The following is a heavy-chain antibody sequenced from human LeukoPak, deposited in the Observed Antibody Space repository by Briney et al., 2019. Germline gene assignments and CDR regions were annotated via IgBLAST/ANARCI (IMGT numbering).Heavy chain of an antibody. CDR3: ARARSGGIVVVSSFDY. V-gene: IGHV1-69*13. J-gene: IGHJ4*02. CDR2: ILSIFGTA. Sequence: SVKVSCKASGGTFSSYAISWVRQAPGQGLEWMGGILSIFGTANYAQKFQGRVTITADESTRTAYMEPSSLRSEDTAVYYCARARSGGIVVVSSFDYWGQGTLVTVSS. D-gene: IGHD3-22*01. CDR1: GGTFSSYA.